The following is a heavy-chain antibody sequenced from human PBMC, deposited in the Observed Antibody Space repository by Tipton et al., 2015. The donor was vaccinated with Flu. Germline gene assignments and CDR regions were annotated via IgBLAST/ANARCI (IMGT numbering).Heavy chain of an antibody. J-gene: IGHJ4*02. V-gene: IGHV4-59*12. CDR3: AREGRREQLALDY. CDR1: GGSISSYY. Sequence: TLSLTCTVSGGSISSYYWSWIRQPPGKGLEWIGHIYYSGSTYYNPSLKSRVTISVDTSKNQFSLKLSSVTAADTAVYYCAREGRREQLALDYWGQGTLVTVSS. D-gene: IGHD6-6*01. CDR2: IYYSGST.